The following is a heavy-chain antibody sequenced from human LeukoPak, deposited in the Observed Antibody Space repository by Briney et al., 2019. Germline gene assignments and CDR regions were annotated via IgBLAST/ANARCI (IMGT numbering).Heavy chain of an antibody. CDR2: VSYSGST. D-gene: IGHD6-19*01. CDR3: ARDPKSAVGYYYYGMEV. V-gene: IGHV4-61*08. CDR1: GGSVSSGGYY. Sequence: SETLSLTCNVSGGSVSSGGYYWNWIRQPPGKGLEWIGHVSYSGSTNYNPSLKSRVTISLDTSKNQFSLKPSSMTAADTAVYFCARDPKSAVGYYYYGMEVWGQGTTVTVSS. J-gene: IGHJ6*02.